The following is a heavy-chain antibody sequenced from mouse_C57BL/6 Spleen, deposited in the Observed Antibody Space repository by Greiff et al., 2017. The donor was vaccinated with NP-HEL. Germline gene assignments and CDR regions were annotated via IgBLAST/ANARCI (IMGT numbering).Heavy chain of an antibody. J-gene: IGHJ4*01. V-gene: IGHV1-15*01. CDR2: IDPETGGT. CDR1: GYTFTDYE. Sequence: QVQLQQSGAELVRPGASVTLSCKASGYTFTDYEMNWVKQTPVHGLEWIGAIDPETGGTAYNQKFKGKAILTAAKSSRTAYMELRSLTSEISAVYYFTSALTVTAIDYYAIDYWGQGTSVTVSS. CDR3: TSALTVTAIDYYAIDY. D-gene: IGHD2-13*01.